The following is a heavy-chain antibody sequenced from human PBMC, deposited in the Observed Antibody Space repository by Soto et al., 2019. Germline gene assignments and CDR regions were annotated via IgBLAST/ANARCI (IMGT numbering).Heavy chain of an antibody. CDR2: ISWDGGST. CDR3: AKVVRYSYYYGMDV. V-gene: IGHV3-43*01. D-gene: IGHD1-26*01. Sequence: HPGGSLRLSCAASGFTFDDYTMHWVRQAPGKGLEWVSLISWDGGSTYYADSVKGRFTISRDNSKNSLYLQMNSLRTEDTALYYCAKVVRYSYYYGMDVWGQGTTVTVSS. CDR1: GFTFDDYT. J-gene: IGHJ6*02.